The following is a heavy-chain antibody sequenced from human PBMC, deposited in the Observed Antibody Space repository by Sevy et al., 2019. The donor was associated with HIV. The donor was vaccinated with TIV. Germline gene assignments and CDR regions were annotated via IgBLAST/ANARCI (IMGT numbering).Heavy chain of an antibody. Sequence: GGSLRLSCAASGFTFSDYYMSWIRQAPGKGLEWISWISSPGSTIYYADSVKGRFTISRDNAKNSLYLQMNSLRAEDTAAYYCAGARDGSYLDFDNGGQETLVTVSS. CDR1: GFTFSDYY. CDR3: AGARDGSYLDFDN. V-gene: IGHV3-11*01. D-gene: IGHD1-26*01. J-gene: IGHJ4*02. CDR2: ISSPGSTI.